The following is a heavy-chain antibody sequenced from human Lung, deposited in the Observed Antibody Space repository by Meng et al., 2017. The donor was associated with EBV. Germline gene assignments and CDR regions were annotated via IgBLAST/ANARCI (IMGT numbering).Heavy chain of an antibody. Sequence: PALCNPHQSRSPACVTPGDAASRSSAAWTWISQSPSRGIEWLGRTYYRSKWYNDYAVFVKSRITINPDTSKNQFSLQLNSVTPEDTAVYYCARGATSVFDLWGRGTLVTVSS. CDR1: GDAASRSSAA. V-gene: IGHV6-1*01. CDR2: TYYRSKWYN. CDR3: ARGATSVFDL. J-gene: IGHJ2*01.